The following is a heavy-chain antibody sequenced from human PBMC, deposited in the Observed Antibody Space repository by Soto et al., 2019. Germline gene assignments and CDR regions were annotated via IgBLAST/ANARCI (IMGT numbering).Heavy chain of an antibody. D-gene: IGHD6-13*01. CDR1: GGTFSSYA. J-gene: IGHJ5*02. V-gene: IGHV1-69*13. CDR3: ARTVGTKYSSRWSWFDP. CDR2: IIPIFGTA. Sequence: SVKVSCKASGGTFSSYAISWVRQAPGQGLEWMGGIIPIFGTANYAQKFQGRVTITADESTSTAYMELSSLRSEDTAVYYCARTVGTKYSSRWSWFDPWGQGTLVTVSS.